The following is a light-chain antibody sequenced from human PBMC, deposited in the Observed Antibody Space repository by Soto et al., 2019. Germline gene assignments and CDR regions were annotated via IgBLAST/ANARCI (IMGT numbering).Light chain of an antibody. CDR3: QSYDSSLSRYV. J-gene: IGLJ1*01. CDR1: ISNFGAGYD. CDR2: TNT. Sequence: QSVLTQPPSVSGAPVQRVSISCTGGISNFGAGYDVHWYQQLPGTAPKLLIHTNTNRPSGVPDRFSGSKSDTSASLAITGLQAEDEADYYCQSYDSSLSRYVFGTGTKVTVL. V-gene: IGLV1-40*01.